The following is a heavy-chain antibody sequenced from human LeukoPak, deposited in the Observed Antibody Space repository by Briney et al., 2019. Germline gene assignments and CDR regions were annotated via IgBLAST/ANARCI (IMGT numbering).Heavy chain of an antibody. V-gene: IGHV1-69*05. D-gene: IGHD1-26*01. Sequence: SVKVSCKASGGTFSSYAISWVRQAPGQGLEWMGGIIPIFGTANYAQKFQGRVTITTDESTSTAYMGLSSLRSEDTAVYYCASHHLVVGATAYFDYWGQGTLVTVSS. CDR1: GGTFSSYA. CDR3: ASHHLVVGATAYFDY. CDR2: IIPIFGTA. J-gene: IGHJ4*02.